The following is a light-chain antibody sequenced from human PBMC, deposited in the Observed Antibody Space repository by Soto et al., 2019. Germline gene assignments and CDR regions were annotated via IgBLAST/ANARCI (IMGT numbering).Light chain of an antibody. V-gene: IGKV3-20*01. CDR3: QQYGSSPLMYT. CDR1: QSVSSNY. CDR2: GSS. J-gene: IGKJ2*01. Sequence: EIVLTQSPGTLSLSPGERATLSCRASQSVSSNYLTWYQQKPGQAPRLLIYGSSSRATGIPDRFSGSGSGTDFTVTISRMEPEHFAVYYCQQYGSSPLMYTFGQGTKLEIK.